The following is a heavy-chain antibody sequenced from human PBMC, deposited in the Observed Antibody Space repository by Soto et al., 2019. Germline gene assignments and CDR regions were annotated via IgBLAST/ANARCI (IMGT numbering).Heavy chain of an antibody. Sequence: SETLSLTCTVSGGSISSYYWNWIRQPPGKGLEWIGYIYYSGSTNYNPSLKSRVTISVDTSKNQFSLKLSSVTAADTAVYYCARGATYYDFWSGHNWFDPWGQGTLVTVSS. CDR2: IYYSGST. V-gene: IGHV4-59*01. J-gene: IGHJ5*02. CDR3: ARGATYYDFWSGHNWFDP. D-gene: IGHD3-3*01. CDR1: GGSISSYY.